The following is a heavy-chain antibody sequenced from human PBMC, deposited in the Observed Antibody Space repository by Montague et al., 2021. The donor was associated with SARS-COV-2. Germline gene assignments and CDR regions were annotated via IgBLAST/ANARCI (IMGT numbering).Heavy chain of an antibody. J-gene: IGHJ3*02. CDR3: ARMFEGILAFDI. Sequence: ALVKPTQTLTLTCTFSGFSLSTSGMCVSWIRQPPGKALEWLARIDWGDDKYYSTSLKTRLTISKDTSKNQVVLTMTNMDPVDTATYYCARMFEGILAFDIWGQGTMVTVSS. CDR2: IDWGDDK. D-gene: IGHD6-13*01. CDR1: GFSLSTSGMC. V-gene: IGHV2-70*11.